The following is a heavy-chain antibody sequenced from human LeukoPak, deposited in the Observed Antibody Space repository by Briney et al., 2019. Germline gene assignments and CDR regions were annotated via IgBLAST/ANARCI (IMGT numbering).Heavy chain of an antibody. CDR2: IYPGDSDT. CDR3: ARRGYRSGANAFDI. CDR1: GYSLSTYW. V-gene: IGHV5-51*01. D-gene: IGHD6-19*01. Sequence: GESLKISCKGSGYSLSTYWIGWVRRMPGKGLEWMGIIYPGDSDTRYSPSFQGQVTISADKSISTAYLQWSSLKASDTAMYYCARRGYRSGANAFDIWGQGTMVTVSS. J-gene: IGHJ3*02.